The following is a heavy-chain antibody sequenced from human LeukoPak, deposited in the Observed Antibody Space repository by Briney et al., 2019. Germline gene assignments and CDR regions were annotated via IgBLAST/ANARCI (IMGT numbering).Heavy chain of an antibody. Sequence: ASVKVSGKASGYTFTSYDINGVRQATGQGLEWMGWRNPNSGNTGYAQKFQGRVTMTRNTSISTAYMELSSLRSEDTAVYYCARYCSGGSCYFNYYYGMDVWGQGTTVTVSS. CDR3: ARYCSGGSCYFNYYYGMDV. D-gene: IGHD2-15*01. V-gene: IGHV1-8*01. CDR1: GYTFTSYD. CDR2: RNPNSGNT. J-gene: IGHJ6*02.